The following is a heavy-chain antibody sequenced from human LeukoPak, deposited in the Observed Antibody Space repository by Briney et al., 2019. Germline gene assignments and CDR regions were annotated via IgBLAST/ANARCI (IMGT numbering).Heavy chain of an antibody. CDR3: ARDRPSMIVVVGLFDY. D-gene: IGHD3-22*01. CDR2: ISGYNGNT. CDR1: GYTFTSYG. V-gene: IGHV1-18*01. Sequence: ASVKVSCKASGYTFTSYGISWVRQATGQGLEWLGWISGYNGNTNYAQKLQGGVTMTTDTSASTAYMELRSLRSDDTAVYYCARDRPSMIVVVGLFDYWGQGTLVTVSS. J-gene: IGHJ4*02.